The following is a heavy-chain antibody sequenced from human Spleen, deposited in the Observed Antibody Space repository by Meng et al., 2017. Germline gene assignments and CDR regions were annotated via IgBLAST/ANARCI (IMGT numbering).Heavy chain of an antibody. V-gene: IGHV3-23*01. CDR2: INENGANP. CDR3: ANWITGHFDH. CDR1: GYIFSHYT. J-gene: IGHJ4*02. Sequence: EVQLLESGGGLVQPGGSLRLSCVGSGYIFSHYTMIWVRQAPGKGPEWVSTINENGANPHYPDSLKGRFTISRDNSKNTVYLQMNSLGVEDTAVYYCANWITGHFDHWGLGTLVTVSS. D-gene: IGHD2-8*02.